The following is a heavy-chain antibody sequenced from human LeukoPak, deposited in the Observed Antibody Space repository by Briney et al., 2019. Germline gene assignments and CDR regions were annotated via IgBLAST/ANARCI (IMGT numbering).Heavy chain of an antibody. J-gene: IGHJ4*02. V-gene: IGHV4-61*01. CDR2: KYYSGST. Sequence: SETLSLTCDGSGVSINTCCCYWTWIRQPPGKGLEWIGYKYYSGSTRYNSSLRSRLTISLDSSKNQFSLRLTSVTAADTAVYYCARGRSYGFDFDSWGPGTLVIVSS. D-gene: IGHD5-18*01. CDR1: GVSINTCCCY. CDR3: ARGRSYGFDFDS.